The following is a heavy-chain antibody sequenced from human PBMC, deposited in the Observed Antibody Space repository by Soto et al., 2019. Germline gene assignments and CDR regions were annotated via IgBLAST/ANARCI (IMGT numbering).Heavy chain of an antibody. J-gene: IGHJ4*02. D-gene: IGHD3-22*01. V-gene: IGHV1-58*01. Sequence: SVKVSCKASGFTFTSSAVQWVRQARGQRLEWIGWIVVGSGKTNYAQKIRERVTITRDISTSTAYMELSSLRSEDTAVFYCAMPEVPYDSSGYHFDYWGQGTLVTLSS. CDR1: GFTFTSSA. CDR3: AMPEVPYDSSGYHFDY. CDR2: IVVGSGKT.